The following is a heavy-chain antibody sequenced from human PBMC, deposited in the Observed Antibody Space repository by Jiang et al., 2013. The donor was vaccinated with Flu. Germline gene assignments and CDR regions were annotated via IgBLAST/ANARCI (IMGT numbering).Heavy chain of an antibody. CDR1: GGSISSSSYY. V-gene: IGHV4-39*07. Sequence: LLKPSETLSLTCTVSGGSISSSSYYWGWIRQSPGKGLEWVGSIYDDGSTYYNPSLKSRVTILVDTSKNRFSLKLSSVTAADTAVYYCARAQKYSGFELPYFDYWGQGTLVTVSS. CDR2: IYDDGST. CDR3: ARAQKYSGFELPYFDY. J-gene: IGHJ4*02. D-gene: IGHD5-12*01.